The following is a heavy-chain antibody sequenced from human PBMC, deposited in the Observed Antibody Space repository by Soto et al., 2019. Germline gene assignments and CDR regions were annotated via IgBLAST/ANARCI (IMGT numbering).Heavy chain of an antibody. V-gene: IGHV3-30*04. J-gene: IGHJ4*02. Sequence: QVQLVESGGGVVQPGGSLRLSCAASGFTLSSYAMNWLRQAPGKGLEWVAFIPYDGSKKPYGDYVKGRFSSSRDNSESTLLLQMISLRAEDTDVYYSVKDHSHGVSNFFDYFESWGQGTLVTVSS. CDR1: GFTLSSYA. CDR3: VKDHSHGVSNFFDYFES. CDR2: IPYDGSKK. D-gene: IGHD4-17*01.